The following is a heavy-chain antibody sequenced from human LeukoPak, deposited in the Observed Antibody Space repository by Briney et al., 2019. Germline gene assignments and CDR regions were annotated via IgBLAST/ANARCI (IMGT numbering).Heavy chain of an antibody. Sequence: GGSLRLSCAASGFTFSSYAMSWVRQAPGKGLEWVSAISGSGGSTYYADSVKGRFTISRDNAKNSLYLQMNSLRAEDTAVYYCAHSSYSSSWLFDYWGQRTLVTLSS. CDR3: AHSSYSSSWLFDY. V-gene: IGHV3-23*01. J-gene: IGHJ4*02. CDR1: GFTFSSYA. D-gene: IGHD6-13*01. CDR2: ISGSGGST.